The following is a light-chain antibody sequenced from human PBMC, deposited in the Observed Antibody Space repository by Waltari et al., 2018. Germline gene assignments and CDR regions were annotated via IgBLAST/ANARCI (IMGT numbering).Light chain of an antibody. Sequence: SSVLTQPPSVSVAPGQTARITCGGNNNGSKSVHWYQQKPGRAPVLVVYDDRDRPSGIPGRFSGSNSGNTATLTISRVEDGDEADYYCQVWDSSSDHYVFGTGTKVTVL. V-gene: IGLV3-21*02. CDR1: NNGSKS. CDR2: DDR. J-gene: IGLJ1*01. CDR3: QVWDSSSDHYV.